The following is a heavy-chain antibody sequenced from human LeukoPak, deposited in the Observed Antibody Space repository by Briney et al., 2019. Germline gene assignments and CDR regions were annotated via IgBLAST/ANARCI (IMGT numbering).Heavy chain of an antibody. Sequence: GGSLRLSCVASGFTFRSYSINWVRQAPGKGLEWVSYISSTSSITYYADSVKGRFTIFRDNSKNTLYLQMNSLRAEDTAVYYCAKGTYYYDSSGYYFDYWGQGTLVTVSS. CDR1: GFTFRSYS. V-gene: IGHV3-48*01. CDR2: ISSTSSIT. D-gene: IGHD3-22*01. CDR3: AKGTYYYDSSGYYFDY. J-gene: IGHJ4*02.